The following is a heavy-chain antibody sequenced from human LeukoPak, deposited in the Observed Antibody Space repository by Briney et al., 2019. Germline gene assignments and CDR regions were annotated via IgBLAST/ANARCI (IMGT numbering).Heavy chain of an antibody. CDR3: ARGRIAVANWSDP. CDR2: INPNSGGT. V-gene: IGHV1-2*02. CDR1: GYTFTGYY. Sequence: ASVKVSCKASGYTFTGYYMHWVRQAPGQGLEWMGWINPNSGGTNYAQKFQGRVTMTRDTSISTAYMELSRLRSDDTAVYYCARGRIAVANWSDPWGQGTLVTVSS. J-gene: IGHJ5*02. D-gene: IGHD6-19*01.